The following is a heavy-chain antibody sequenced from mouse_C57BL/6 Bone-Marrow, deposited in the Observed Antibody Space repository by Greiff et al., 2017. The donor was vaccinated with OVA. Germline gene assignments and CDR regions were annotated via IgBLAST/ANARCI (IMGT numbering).Heavy chain of an antibody. J-gene: IGHJ2*01. CDR2: ISSGGSYT. CDR3: ARRGGGYGFEC. D-gene: IGHD2-2*01. Sequence: EVQLQQSGGDLVKPGGSLKLSCAASGFTFSSYGMSWVRQTPDKRLEWVATISSGGSYTYYPDSVKGRFTISRDNAKNTLYLQMSSLKSEDTAIDYCARRGGGYGFECWGRGTTLTVSS. CDR1: GFTFSSYG. V-gene: IGHV5-6*01.